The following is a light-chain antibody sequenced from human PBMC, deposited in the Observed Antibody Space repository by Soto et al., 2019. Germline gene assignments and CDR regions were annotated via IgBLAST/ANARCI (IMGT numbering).Light chain of an antibody. V-gene: IGKV3-20*01. CDR3: QQFSGSLT. CDR1: QNIYTGY. CDR2: GAS. Sequence: EVVLTQSPGTLSLSPGESATLSCRASQNIYTGYLAWYQQKPGQAPRLLISGASDRATGIPDRFTGSGSGTDFTLTISRLEPEDFAVYYCQQFSGSLTFGRGTKVDIK. J-gene: IGKJ3*01.